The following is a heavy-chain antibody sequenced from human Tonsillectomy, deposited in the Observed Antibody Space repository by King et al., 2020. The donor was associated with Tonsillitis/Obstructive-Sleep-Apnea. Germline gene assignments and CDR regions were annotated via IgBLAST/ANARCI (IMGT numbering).Heavy chain of an antibody. D-gene: IGHD2-2*01. J-gene: IGHJ4*02. CDR2: IYWDDDK. Sequence: TLKESGPTLVKPTQTLTLTCTFSGFSLNTSGVGVGWIRQPPGKALEWLALIYWDDDKRYSPSLKSRLTITKDTSKNQVVLTMTNMDPVDTATYYCAHRRSLGYCSSTTCYSFSYFDYWGQGTLVTVSS. CDR1: GFSLNTSGVG. V-gene: IGHV2-5*02. CDR3: AHRRSLGYCSSTTCYSFSYFDY.